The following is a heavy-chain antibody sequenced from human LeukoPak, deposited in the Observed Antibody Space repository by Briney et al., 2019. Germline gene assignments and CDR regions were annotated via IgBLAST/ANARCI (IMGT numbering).Heavy chain of an antibody. D-gene: IGHD2-2*01. CDR1: GGTFSSYT. V-gene: IGHV1-69*02. Sequence: SVKVSCKASGGTFSSYTISWVRQAPGQGLEWIGRIIPILGIANYAQKFQGRVTITADKSTSTAYMELSSLRSEDTAVYYCAVYCSSTSCFRFDPWGQGTLVTVSS. J-gene: IGHJ5*02. CDR2: IIPILGIA. CDR3: AVYCSSTSCFRFDP.